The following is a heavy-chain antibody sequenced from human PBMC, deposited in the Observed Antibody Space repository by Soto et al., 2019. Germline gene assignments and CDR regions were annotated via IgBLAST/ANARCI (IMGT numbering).Heavy chain of an antibody. Sequence: QVQLVQSGAEVKKPGASVKVSCKASGYTFTSYDINWVRQATGQGLEWMGWMNPNSGNTGYAQKFQGRVTMSRNTSISTAYMELSSLRSEDTAVYYCAGTSILLVPAAISYYYGMDVWGQGTTVTVSS. CDR3: AGTSILLVPAAISYYYGMDV. CDR2: MNPNSGNT. CDR1: GYTFTSYD. V-gene: IGHV1-8*01. D-gene: IGHD2-2*02. J-gene: IGHJ6*02.